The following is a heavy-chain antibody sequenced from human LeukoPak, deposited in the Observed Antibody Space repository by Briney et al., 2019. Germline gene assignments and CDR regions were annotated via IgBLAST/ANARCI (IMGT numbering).Heavy chain of an antibody. Sequence: GGSLRLSCAASGFIFSNYAMSWVRQAPEKGLEWVSGISGSGGSTYSADSVKGRFTIFRDNSKNTLYLQMNSLRAEDTAVYYCAKAQTHYYYGMDVWGQGTTVTVSS. CDR2: ISGSGGST. CDR3: AKAQTHYYYGMDV. J-gene: IGHJ6*02. CDR1: GFIFSNYA. V-gene: IGHV3-23*01.